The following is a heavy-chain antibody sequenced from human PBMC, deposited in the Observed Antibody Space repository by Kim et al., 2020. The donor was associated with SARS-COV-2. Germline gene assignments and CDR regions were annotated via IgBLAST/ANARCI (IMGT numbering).Heavy chain of an antibody. V-gene: IGHV3-33*06. D-gene: IGHD3-10*01. CDR3: AKDPVLWFGEEKGTSPDYYFDY. J-gene: IGHJ4*02. CDR2: IWYDGSNK. Sequence: GGSLRLSCAASGFTFSSYGMHWVRQAPGKGLEWVAVIWYDGSNKYYADSVKGRFTISRDNSKNTLYLQMNSLRAEDTAVYYCAKDPVLWFGEEKGTSPDYYFDYWGQGTLVTVSS. CDR1: GFTFSSYG.